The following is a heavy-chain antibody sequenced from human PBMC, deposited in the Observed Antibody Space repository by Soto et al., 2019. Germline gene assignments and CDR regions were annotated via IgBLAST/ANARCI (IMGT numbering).Heavy chain of an antibody. Sequence: EVQLLESGGGLVQPGGSLRLSCAASGFIFSTYAMTWVRQAPGKGLEWVSAISGGGGNTYYSDSVKGRFTISRDNSKKTLYRQMNSLRAEDTAVYYCAKVRGSYSYFFDYWGQGTLVTVSS. V-gene: IGHV3-23*01. D-gene: IGHD3-16*01. CDR1: GFIFSTYA. CDR3: AKVRGSYSYFFDY. CDR2: ISGGGGNT. J-gene: IGHJ4*02.